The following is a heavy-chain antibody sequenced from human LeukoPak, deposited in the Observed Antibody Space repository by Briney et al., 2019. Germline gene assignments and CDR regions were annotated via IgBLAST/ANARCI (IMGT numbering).Heavy chain of an antibody. CDR3: ARRAYGDYDNDFDY. D-gene: IGHD4-17*01. CDR2: IWYDGSNK. J-gene: IGHJ4*02. Sequence: GRSLRLSCAASGFTFSSYGMHWVRQAPGKGLEWVAVIWYDGSNKYYADSVKGRFTISRDNSKNTLYLQMSSLKAEDTAEYYCARRAYGDYDNDFDYWGQGTLVTASS. CDR1: GFTFSSYG. V-gene: IGHV3-33*01.